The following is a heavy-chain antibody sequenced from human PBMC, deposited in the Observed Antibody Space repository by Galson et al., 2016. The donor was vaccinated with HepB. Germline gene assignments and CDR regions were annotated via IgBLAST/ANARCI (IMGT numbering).Heavy chain of an antibody. Sequence: SLRLSCATSGFTFNDYGMHWVRQAPGKGLEWVAVIWYDGSNQYYADSVKGRFTISRDNSKNTLYLQINSLRAEDTAVYYCSRDRAPSRTGWHQLDSWGQGTLVTVSS. D-gene: IGHD6-19*01. V-gene: IGHV3-33*01. CDR2: IWYDGSNQ. CDR3: SRDRAPSRTGWHQLDS. CDR1: GFTFNDYG. J-gene: IGHJ5*01.